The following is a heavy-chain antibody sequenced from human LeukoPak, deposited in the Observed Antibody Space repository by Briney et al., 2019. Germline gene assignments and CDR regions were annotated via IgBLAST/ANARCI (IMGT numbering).Heavy chain of an antibody. CDR3: ARVPHYYDYVWGSYRYTYLDY. V-gene: IGHV1-69*01. Sequence: SVTVSCKASGGTLSSYAISWVRQAPGQGLEWMEGIIPIFGTANYAQKFQGRVTITADESTSTAYMELSSLRSEDTAVYYCARVPHYYDYVWGSYRYTYLDYWGQGTLVTVSS. CDR2: IIPIFGTA. CDR1: GGTLSSYA. D-gene: IGHD3-16*02. J-gene: IGHJ4*02.